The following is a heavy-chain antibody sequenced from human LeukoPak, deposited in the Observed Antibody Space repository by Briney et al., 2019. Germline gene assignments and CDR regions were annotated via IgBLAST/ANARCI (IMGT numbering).Heavy chain of an antibody. CDR1: GFNFNTYA. CDR3: TRVFVGDEYSSSGY. V-gene: IGHV3-30*02. Sequence: GGSLRLSCAASGFNFNTYAMHWVRQAPGKGLEWVAFMQFDESDEKYANSVRGRFTISRDNAKNTLYLQMNSLKVEDTAVYYCTRVFVGDEYSSSGYWGQGTLVTVSS. J-gene: IGHJ4*02. CDR2: MQFDESDE. D-gene: IGHD6-13*01.